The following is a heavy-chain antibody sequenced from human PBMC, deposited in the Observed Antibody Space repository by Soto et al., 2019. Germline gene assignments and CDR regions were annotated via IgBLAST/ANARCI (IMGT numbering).Heavy chain of an antibody. V-gene: IGHV4-31*03. CDR1: GGSISSGGYY. Sequence: QVQLQESGPGLVKPSQTLSLTCTVSGGSISSGGYYWSWIRQNPGKGLEWIGYIYYSGSTYYNPSLKRRVTIAVDTSKNPFSLKLSSVTAADTAVYYCARSPEATVTAFDYWGQGTLVTVSS. CDR3: ARSPEATVTAFDY. D-gene: IGHD4-17*01. J-gene: IGHJ4*02. CDR2: IYYSGST.